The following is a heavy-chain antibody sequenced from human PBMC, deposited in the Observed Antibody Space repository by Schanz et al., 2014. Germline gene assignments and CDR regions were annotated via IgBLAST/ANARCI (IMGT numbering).Heavy chain of an antibody. J-gene: IGHJ4*02. CDR2: ISGSGGST. CDR1: GFTFSTHA. CDR3: VRVSFADPRLYRGMDRDIDY. V-gene: IGHV3-23*01. D-gene: IGHD5-18*01. Sequence: EVQLLESGGGLVQPGGSLRLSCAASGFTFSTHAMSWVRQAPGKGLEWVSAISGSGGSTYYADSVKGRFTISRDNSKNTLYLQMNNLRAEDTAVYYCVRVSFADPRLYRGMDRDIDYWGQGTLVTVSS.